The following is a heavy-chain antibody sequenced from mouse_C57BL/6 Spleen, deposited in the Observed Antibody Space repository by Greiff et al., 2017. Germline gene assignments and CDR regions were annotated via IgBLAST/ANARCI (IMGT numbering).Heavy chain of an antibody. J-gene: IGHJ1*03. CDR3: ARSGDWYFDV. D-gene: IGHD3-1*01. V-gene: IGHV1-80*01. Sequence: QVQLKESGAELVKPGASVKISCKASGYAFSSYWMNGVKQRPGKGLEWIGQIYPGDGDTNYNGKFKGKATLTADKSSSTAYMQLSSLTSEDSAVYFCARSGDWYFDVWGTGTTVTVSS. CDR1: GYAFSSYW. CDR2: IYPGDGDT.